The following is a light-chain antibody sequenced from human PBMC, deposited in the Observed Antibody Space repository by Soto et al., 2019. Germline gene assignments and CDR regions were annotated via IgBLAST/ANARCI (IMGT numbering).Light chain of an antibody. Sequence: EIVMTQSPGTLSVSPGERATLSCRASQSVGTNLAWYQRAPGQAPRLLIYGASTRATGIPARFSGSGSGTEFTLTISSLQSEDCVFYYCQQDNNWPLTFGGGTKVEI. CDR3: QQDNNWPLT. CDR1: QSVGTN. J-gene: IGKJ4*01. V-gene: IGKV3D-15*01. CDR2: GAS.